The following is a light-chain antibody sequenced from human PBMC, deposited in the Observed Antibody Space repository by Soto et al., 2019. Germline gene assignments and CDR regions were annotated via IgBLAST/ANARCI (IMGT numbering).Light chain of an antibody. CDR2: GAS. Sequence: EIVLTQSPGTLSLSPGERATLSCRASQSVSSSYLAWYQQKPGQAPRLLIYGASSRATGIPDRFSGSGSGTGFTLTICILEPEHVDVYYCHQYGGSPLTFGGGTKVEIK. V-gene: IGKV3-20*01. CDR3: HQYGGSPLT. J-gene: IGKJ4*01. CDR1: QSVSSSY.